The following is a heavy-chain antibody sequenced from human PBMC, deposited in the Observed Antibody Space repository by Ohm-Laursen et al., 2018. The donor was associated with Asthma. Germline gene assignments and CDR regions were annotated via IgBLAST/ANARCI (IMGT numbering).Heavy chain of an antibody. Sequence: SLRLSCAASGLPFSNFWMSWVRQAPGKGLEWVANIYPDGGEKYYVDSVDGRFTISRDNAKNSLYLQMNSRRAEDTAVYYCATNLPYEAENYWGQGTLVTVSS. CDR2: IYPDGGEK. CDR3: ATNLPYEAENY. D-gene: IGHD3-16*01. CDR1: GLPFSNFW. V-gene: IGHV3-7*05. J-gene: IGHJ4*02.